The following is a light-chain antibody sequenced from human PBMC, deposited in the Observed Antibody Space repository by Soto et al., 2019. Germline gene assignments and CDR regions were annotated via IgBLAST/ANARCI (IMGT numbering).Light chain of an antibody. CDR3: QQYNNWYT. V-gene: IGKV3-15*01. CDR2: GES. CDR1: QSVSSN. J-gene: IGKJ2*01. Sequence: EIVMTQSPATLSVSPGERATLSCRASQSVSSNLAWYQQKPGQAPRLLIYGESTSATGIPARFSGSASGTEFTLTISSLQSEDFAVYYCQQYNNWYTFGQGTKLEIK.